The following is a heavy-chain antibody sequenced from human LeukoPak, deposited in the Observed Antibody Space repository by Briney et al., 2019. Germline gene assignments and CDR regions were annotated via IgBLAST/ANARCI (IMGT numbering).Heavy chain of an antibody. CDR2: IYYSGTT. V-gene: IGHV4-59*01. CDR3: AGGIAARIFAY. J-gene: IGHJ4*02. Sequence: SETLSLTCTVSGGSISSYYWSWIRQPPGKGLEWIVYIYYSGTTNYNPSLKSRVPISIDTSKNQFSLKLSSVSAAATAVYYCAGGIAARIFAYWGQGTLVTVSS. D-gene: IGHD6-6*01. CDR1: GGSISSYY.